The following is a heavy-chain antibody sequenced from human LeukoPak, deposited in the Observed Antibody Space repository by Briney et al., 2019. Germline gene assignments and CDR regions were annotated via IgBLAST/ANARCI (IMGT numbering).Heavy chain of an antibody. D-gene: IGHD2-2*01. J-gene: IGHJ6*03. V-gene: IGHV5-51*01. CDR2: IYPGDSDT. CDR1: GYSFTSYW. Sequence: GESLKISCKGSGYSFTSYWIGWVRQMPGKGLEWMGIIYPGDSDTRYSPSFQGQVTISADKSISTAYLQWSSLKASDTAMYYCARHDRRYCSSTSCPPEWIQLPDYYYMDVWGKGTTVTVSS. CDR3: ARHDRRYCSSTSCPPEWIQLPDYYYMDV.